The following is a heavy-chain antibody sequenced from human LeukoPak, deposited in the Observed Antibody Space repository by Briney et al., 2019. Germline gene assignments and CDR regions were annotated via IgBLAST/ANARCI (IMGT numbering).Heavy chain of an antibody. CDR2: INHSGST. V-gene: IGHV4-34*01. CDR1: GGSFSGYY. D-gene: IGHD3-10*01. J-gene: IGHJ4*02. CDR3: ARRSINYYGSGSYYFDY. Sequence: SETLSLTCAVYGGSFSGYYWSWIRQPPGKGLEWIGEINHSGSTNYNPSLKSRVTISVDTSKNQFSLKLSSVTAADTAVYYCARRSINYYGSGSYYFDYWGQGTLVTVSS.